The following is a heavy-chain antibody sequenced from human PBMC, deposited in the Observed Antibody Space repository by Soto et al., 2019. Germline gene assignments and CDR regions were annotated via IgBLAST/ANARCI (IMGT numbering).Heavy chain of an antibody. J-gene: IGHJ6*02. V-gene: IGHV3-11*01. D-gene: IGHD3-3*01. CDR3: ARVGMATVGVVITPLDYYGMDV. CDR1: GFTFSDYY. CDR2: ISSNGVTI. Sequence: QVQLVESGGGLVKPGGSLRLSCAASGFTFSDYYMSWIRQAPGKGLEWVSYISSNGVTIYYADSMRGRFTISRDNAKNSMYLQMNSLGVEDTAVYYCARVGMATVGVVITPLDYYGMDVWGQGTTVTVSS.